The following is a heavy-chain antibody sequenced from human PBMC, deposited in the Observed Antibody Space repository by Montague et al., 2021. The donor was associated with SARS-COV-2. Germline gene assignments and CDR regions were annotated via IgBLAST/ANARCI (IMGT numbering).Heavy chain of an antibody. D-gene: IGHD3-9*01. V-gene: IGHV4-34*01. CDR3: ARGRPVQGSFRHFDSISSGALDI. J-gene: IGHJ3*02. Sequence: SETLSLTCAVSRGSFSNYYWTWIRQSPGKGLEWIGEINQGGAPNXTPSLKSRVTISLDTSKKQISLKLNSVTVPDTAVFFCARGRPVQGSFRHFDSISSGALDIWAQGSLVIVSS. CDR1: RGSFSNYY. CDR2: INQGGAP.